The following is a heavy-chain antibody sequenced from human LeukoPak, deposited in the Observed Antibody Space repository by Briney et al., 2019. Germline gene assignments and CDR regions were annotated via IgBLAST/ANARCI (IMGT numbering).Heavy chain of an antibody. D-gene: IGHD3-22*01. CDR3: ARDRKDSSGYHSSGMDV. CDR1: GFTFSSYS. V-gene: IGHV3-21*01. Sequence: GGCLRLSCAASGFTFSSYSMNWVRQAPGKGLEWVPSISSSSSYIYYADSVKGRFTISRDNAKNSLYLQTNSLRAEDTAVYYCARDRKDSSGYHSSGMDVWGQGTTVTVSS. CDR2: ISSSSSYI. J-gene: IGHJ6*02.